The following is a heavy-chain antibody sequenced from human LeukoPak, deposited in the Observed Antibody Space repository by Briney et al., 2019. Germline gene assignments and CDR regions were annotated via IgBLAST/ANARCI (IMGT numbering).Heavy chain of an antibody. CDR2: ISYDGSSA. CDR3: ARDWGDLLAFGP. CDR1: GFTSNAYA. Sequence: PGTSLRLSCAASGFTSNAYAMHWVRQSPGKGLEWVAVISYDGSSANYADSVRGRFTVSRDNSKNIVYLELQTLTTDDTAVFYCARDWGDLLAFGPWGQGTLVIVSS. J-gene: IGHJ5*02. V-gene: IGHV3-30*03. D-gene: IGHD3-3*01.